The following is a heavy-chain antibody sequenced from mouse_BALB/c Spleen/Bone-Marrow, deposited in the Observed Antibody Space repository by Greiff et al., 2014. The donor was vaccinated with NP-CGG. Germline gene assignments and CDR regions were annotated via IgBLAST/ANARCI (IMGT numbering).Heavy chain of an antibody. V-gene: IGHV1S130*01. CDR3: ANYYGSSSY. CDR1: GYTFTSSW. Sequence: VQLQQSESVLVRPGASVKLSCKASGYTFTSSWMHWAKQRPGQGLEWIGEIHPNSGNTNYNEKFKGKATLTVDTSSSTAYVDLSSLTSEDSAVYYCANYYGSSSYWGQGTTLTVSS. J-gene: IGHJ2*01. D-gene: IGHD1-1*01. CDR2: IHPNSGNT.